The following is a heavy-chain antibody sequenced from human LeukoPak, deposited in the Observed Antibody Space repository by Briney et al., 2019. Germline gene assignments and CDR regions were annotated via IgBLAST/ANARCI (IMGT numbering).Heavy chain of an antibody. CDR1: GFTFSDYK. Sequence: GGSLRLFCAASGFTFSDYKFHWVRQAPGKGLEWVSYISSSGSTIYYADSVKGRFTISRDNAKNSLYLQMNSLRAEDTAVYYCARDTYYDSSGYYAYWGQGTLVTVSS. J-gene: IGHJ4*02. D-gene: IGHD3-22*01. CDR2: ISSSGSTI. V-gene: IGHV3-11*01. CDR3: ARDTYYDSSGYYAY.